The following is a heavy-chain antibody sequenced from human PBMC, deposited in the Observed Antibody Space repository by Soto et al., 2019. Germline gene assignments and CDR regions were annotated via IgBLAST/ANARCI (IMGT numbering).Heavy chain of an antibody. D-gene: IGHD1-1*01. CDR3: ARDPAGTTAGTLFDP. Sequence: SETLSLTCAVSGYSISSGYYWGWIRQPPGKGLEWIGSIYHSGSTYYNPSLKSRVTISVDTSKNQFSLKLSSVTAADTAVYYCARDPAGTTAGTLFDPWGQGTLVTVSS. V-gene: IGHV4-38-2*02. J-gene: IGHJ5*02. CDR1: GYSISSGYY. CDR2: IYHSGST.